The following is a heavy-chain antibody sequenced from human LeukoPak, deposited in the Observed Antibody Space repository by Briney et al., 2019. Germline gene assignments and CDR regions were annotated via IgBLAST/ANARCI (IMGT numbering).Heavy chain of an antibody. CDR2: MNPNSGNT. D-gene: IGHD3-10*01. Sequence: ASVKVSCKASGYTFTSYDINWVRQATGQGLEWMGWMNPNSGNTGYAQKFQGRVTMTRNTSISTAYMELSSLRSEDTAVYHCARGYNTMVRGAPNLAGYWGQGTLVTVSS. CDR1: GYTFTSYD. CDR3: ARGYNTMVRGAPNLAGY. J-gene: IGHJ4*02. V-gene: IGHV1-8*01.